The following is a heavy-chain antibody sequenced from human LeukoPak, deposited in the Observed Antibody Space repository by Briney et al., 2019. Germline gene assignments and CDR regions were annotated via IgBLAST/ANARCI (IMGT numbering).Heavy chain of an antibody. CDR1: GLTFSKYS. CDR2: IDTSSTTL. Sequence: GGSLRLSCAASGLTFSKYSMTWVRQAPGKGLEWVSFIDTSSTTLYYTDSVKGRFTISRDNAKNSLYLQMNGLKVEDTAIYYCARDNWVDCWGQGTLVTVSS. CDR3: ARDNWVDC. V-gene: IGHV3-48*04. J-gene: IGHJ5*01.